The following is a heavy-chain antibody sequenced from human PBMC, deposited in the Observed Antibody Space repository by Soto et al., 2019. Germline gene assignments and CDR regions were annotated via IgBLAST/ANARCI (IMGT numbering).Heavy chain of an antibody. CDR1: GFTFSSYV. D-gene: IGHD6-19*01. Sequence: EVQLLESGGGLVQPGGSLRLSCAVSGFTFSSYVMTWVRQAPGKGLEWVSAISGSGDTTYYADSVKGRFTISRDNSKNPLYLQMTSLRAEDTAVYYCAKGLPIRQWLCDYCGQGTLVTVSS. J-gene: IGHJ4*02. CDR2: ISGSGDTT. CDR3: AKGLPIRQWLCDY. V-gene: IGHV3-23*01.